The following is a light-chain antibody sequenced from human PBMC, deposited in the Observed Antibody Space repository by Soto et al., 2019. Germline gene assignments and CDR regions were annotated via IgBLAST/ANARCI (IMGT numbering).Light chain of an antibody. CDR1: SSDVGAYNY. CDR2: DVS. J-gene: IGLJ2*01. Sequence: QSVLTQPASVSGSPGQSITISCAGTSSDVGAYNYVSWFQQHPGKVPKLIIYDVSDRPSGVSDRFSGSKSGNTASLTISGLQAEDEADYYCCSYTTSNTMIFGGGTKVTVL. V-gene: IGLV2-14*01. CDR3: CSYTTSNTMI.